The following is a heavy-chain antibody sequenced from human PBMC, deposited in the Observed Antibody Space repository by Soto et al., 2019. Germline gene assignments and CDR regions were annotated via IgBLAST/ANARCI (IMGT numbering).Heavy chain of an antibody. V-gene: IGHV4-34*01. CDR1: GGSFSGYY. CDR3: AGGRPTVDY. D-gene: IGHD4-17*01. Sequence: SETLSLTCAVYGGSFSGYYWSWIRQPPGKGLEWIGEINHSGSTNYNPSLKSRVTISVDTSKNQFSLKLSSVTAADTAVYYCAGGRPTVDYWGQGTLVTVSS. CDR2: INHSGST. J-gene: IGHJ4*02.